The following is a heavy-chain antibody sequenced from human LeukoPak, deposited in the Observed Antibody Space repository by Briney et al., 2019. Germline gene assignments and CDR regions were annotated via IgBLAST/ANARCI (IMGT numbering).Heavy chain of an antibody. Sequence: AGTLRLTCAASGFTFSSYWRHWGRQAPGKGLVWVSRINSDESSTTYADSVKGRFTISRDNAKNTLYLQMNSLRAEDTAVYYCARVGTYGSGSYYNAWGQGTQVTVSS. J-gene: IGHJ5*02. CDR1: GFTFSSYW. CDR2: INSDESST. V-gene: IGHV3-74*01. D-gene: IGHD3-10*01. CDR3: ARVGTYGSGSYYNA.